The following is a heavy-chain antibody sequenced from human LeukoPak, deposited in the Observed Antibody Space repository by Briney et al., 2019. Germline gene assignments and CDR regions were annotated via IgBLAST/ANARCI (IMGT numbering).Heavy chain of an antibody. Sequence: GGSLRLSCAASGFTFSSYGMSWVRPAPGKGLEWVSAISGSGGSTYYADSVKGRFTTSRDNSKNTLYLQMNSLRAEDTAVYYCAKDGGQWLVPDYWGQGTLVTVSS. CDR3: AKDGGQWLVPDY. D-gene: IGHD6-19*01. J-gene: IGHJ4*02. CDR1: GFTFSSYG. CDR2: ISGSGGST. V-gene: IGHV3-23*01.